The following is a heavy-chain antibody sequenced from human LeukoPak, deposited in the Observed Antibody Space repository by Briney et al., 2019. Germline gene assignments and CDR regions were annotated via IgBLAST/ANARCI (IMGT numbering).Heavy chain of an antibody. CDR2: ISRISTAI. J-gene: IGHJ5*02. D-gene: IGHD5-24*01. Sequence: PGGSLRLSCAASGFKFDYFAMSWVRQTPGKGLEWIAYISRISTAIQYADSVKGRFTISRDNGENSLFLQMNSLRVEDTALYYCARDGYNWADLWGQGTLVTVSS. CDR3: ARDGYNWADL. CDR1: GFKFDYFA. V-gene: IGHV3-48*01.